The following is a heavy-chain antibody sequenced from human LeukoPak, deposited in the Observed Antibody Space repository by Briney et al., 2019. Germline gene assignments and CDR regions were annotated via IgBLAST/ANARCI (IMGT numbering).Heavy chain of an antibody. V-gene: IGHV1-2*02. CDR1: GYTFTGYY. J-gene: IGHJ6*03. CDR2: INPNSGGT. D-gene: IGHD1-26*01. Sequence: ASVKVSCKASGYTFTGYYMHWVRQAPGQGLEWMGWINPNSGGTNYAQKFQGRVTMTRDTSISTAYMELSRLRSDDTAVYYCARHRVGATYYYYYMDVWGKGTTVTVPS. CDR3: ARHRVGATYYYYYMDV.